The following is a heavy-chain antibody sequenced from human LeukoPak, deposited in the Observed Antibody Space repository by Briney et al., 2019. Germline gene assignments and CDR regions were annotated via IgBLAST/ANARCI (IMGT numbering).Heavy chain of an antibody. CDR2: IHTSGST. D-gene: IGHD5-12*01. CDR3: AREERLRKLGA. V-gene: IGHV4-4*07. Sequence: SETLSLTCTVSGGSISSYYWSWIRQPAGKGLEWIGRIHTSGSTNYNPSLKSRVTISVDTSKNQFSLKLSSVTAADTAVYYCAREERLRKLGAWGQGTLVTVSS. J-gene: IGHJ5*02. CDR1: GGSISSYY.